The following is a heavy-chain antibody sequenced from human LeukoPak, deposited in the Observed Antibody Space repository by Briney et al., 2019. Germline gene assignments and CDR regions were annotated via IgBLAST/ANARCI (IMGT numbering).Heavy chain of an antibody. V-gene: IGHV1-18*01. CDR2: ISAYNGNT. J-gene: IGHJ5*02. D-gene: IGHD4-17*01. CDR3: ARSRRGYGDYVNWFDP. Sequence: AASVKVSCKASGYTFTSYGISWVRQAPGQGLEWMGWISAYNGNTNYAQKLQGRVTMTTDTSTSTAYMELRSLRSDDTAVYYCARSRRGYGDYVNWFDPWGQGTLVTVSS. CDR1: GYTFTSYG.